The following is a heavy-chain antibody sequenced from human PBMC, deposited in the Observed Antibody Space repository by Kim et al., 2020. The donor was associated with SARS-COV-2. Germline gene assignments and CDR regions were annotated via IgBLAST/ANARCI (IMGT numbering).Heavy chain of an antibody. D-gene: IGHD1-26*01. CDR2: GSEQ. Sequence: GSEQHYVDSAKRRFTISRDNAKKSLYLQMNSLRAEDTAVYYCTSGRATIDYWGQGTLVTVSS. J-gene: IGHJ4*02. CDR3: TSGRATIDY. V-gene: IGHV3-7*01.